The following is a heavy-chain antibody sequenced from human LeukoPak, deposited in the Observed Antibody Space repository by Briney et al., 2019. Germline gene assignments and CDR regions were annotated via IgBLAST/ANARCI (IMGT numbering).Heavy chain of an antibody. CDR3: ARGPHLDQLPDY. D-gene: IGHD2-2*01. CDR2: IIPIFGTA. J-gene: IGHJ4*02. Sequence: ASVKDSRKASVGTFISYAISWVRQAPGQGLEWMGGIIPIFGTANYAQKFQGRVTITTDESMSTAYMELSSLRSEDTAVYYCARGPHLDQLPDYWGQGTLVTVSS. CDR1: VGTFISYA. V-gene: IGHV1-69*05.